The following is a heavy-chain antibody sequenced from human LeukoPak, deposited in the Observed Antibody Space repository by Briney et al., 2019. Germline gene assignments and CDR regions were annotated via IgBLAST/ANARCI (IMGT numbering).Heavy chain of an antibody. CDR2: ISGSGGTT. V-gene: IGHV3-23*01. CDR3: AKRTRTPTTAADNYYYYDMDV. Sequence: GGSLRLSCAASRFTFSSYAMNWVRQAPGKGLEWVSTISGSGGTTYYADSVKGRFTISRDNSKNTLFLQMHSLRAEDTAVYYCAKRTRTPTTAADNYYYYDMDVWGQGTTVTVSS. J-gene: IGHJ6*02. D-gene: IGHD6-13*01. CDR1: RFTFSSYA.